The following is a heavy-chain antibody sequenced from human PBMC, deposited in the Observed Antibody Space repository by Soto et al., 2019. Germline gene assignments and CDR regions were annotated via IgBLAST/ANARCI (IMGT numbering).Heavy chain of an antibody. CDR1: GYTCTIYG. D-gene: IGHD3-22*01. Sequence: ASVKVSCKASGYTCTIYGISGVVQSPLQGLEWMGWISAYNGNTNYAQKLQGRVTMTTDTSTSTAYMELRSLRSDDTAVYYCARGPYYYDSSGYSVYWGQGTLVTVSS. V-gene: IGHV1-18*01. J-gene: IGHJ4*02. CDR3: ARGPYYYDSSGYSVY. CDR2: ISAYNGNT.